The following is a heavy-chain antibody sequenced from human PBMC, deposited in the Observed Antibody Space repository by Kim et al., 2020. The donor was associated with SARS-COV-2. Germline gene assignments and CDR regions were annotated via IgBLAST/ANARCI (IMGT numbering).Heavy chain of an antibody. Sequence: ASVKVSCKASGYTFTSYGISWVRQAPGQGLEWMGWISAYNGNTNYAQKLQGRVTMTTDTSTSTAYMELRSLRSDDTAVYYCARDLGYSSGWYDLTLGLDAFDIWGQGTMVTVSS. CDR1: GYTFTSYG. D-gene: IGHD6-19*01. CDR2: ISAYNGNT. V-gene: IGHV1-18*01. CDR3: ARDLGYSSGWYDLTLGLDAFDI. J-gene: IGHJ3*02.